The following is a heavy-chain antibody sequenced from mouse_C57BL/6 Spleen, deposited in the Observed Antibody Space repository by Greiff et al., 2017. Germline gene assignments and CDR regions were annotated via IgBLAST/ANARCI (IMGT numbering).Heavy chain of an antibody. CDR3: AIWDYYGNYDAMDY. CDR2: IHPSDSDT. D-gene: IGHD2-1*01. CDR1: GYTFTSYW. J-gene: IGHJ4*01. V-gene: IGHV1-74*01. Sequence: VQLQQPGAELVKPGASVKVSCKASGYTFTSYWMHWVKQRPGQGLEWIGRIHPSDSDTNYNQKFKGKATVTVDKSSSTAYMQLSSLTSEDSAVYYCAIWDYYGNYDAMDYWGQGTSVTVSS.